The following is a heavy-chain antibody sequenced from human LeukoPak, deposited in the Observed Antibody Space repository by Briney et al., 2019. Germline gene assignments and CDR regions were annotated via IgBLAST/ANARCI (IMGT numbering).Heavy chain of an antibody. J-gene: IGHJ6*03. CDR2: VSAYNGNT. D-gene: IGHD3-3*01. CDR1: GYTFTSYG. Sequence: GASVKVSCKASGYTFTSYGISWVRQAPGQGLEWMGWVSAYNGNTNYAQKLQGRVTMTTDTSTSTAYMELRSLRSDDTAVYYCARDLSNYDFWSGYVYYMDVWGKGTTVTVSS. CDR3: ARDLSNYDFWSGYVYYMDV. V-gene: IGHV1-18*01.